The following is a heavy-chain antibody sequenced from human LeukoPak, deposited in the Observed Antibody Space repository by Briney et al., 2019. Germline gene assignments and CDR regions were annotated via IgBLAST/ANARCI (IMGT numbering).Heavy chain of an antibody. D-gene: IGHD2-15*01. V-gene: IGHV1-8*01. CDR1: GYTFTSYD. Sequence: GASVKVSCKASGYTFTSYDINWVRQATGQGLEWMGWMNPNSGNTGYAQKFQGRVTMTRNTSISTAYMELSSLRSEDTAVYYCARDLYCSGGSCYSGIDYWGQGTLVTVSS. J-gene: IGHJ4*02. CDR2: MNPNSGNT. CDR3: ARDLYCSGGSCYSGIDY.